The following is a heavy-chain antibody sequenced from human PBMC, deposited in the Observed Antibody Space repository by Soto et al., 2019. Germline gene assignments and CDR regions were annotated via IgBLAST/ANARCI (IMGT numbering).Heavy chain of an antibody. Sequence: GGSLRLSCSASGFTFSSYAMHWVRQAPGKGLEYVSAISSNGGSTYYADSVKGRFTISRDNSKNTLYLQMSSLRAEDTAVYYCVKDSKYSSSSGRAGFDYWGQGTLVTVSS. D-gene: IGHD6-6*01. CDR3: VKDSKYSSSSGRAGFDY. J-gene: IGHJ4*02. V-gene: IGHV3-64D*08. CDR1: GFTFSSYA. CDR2: ISSNGGST.